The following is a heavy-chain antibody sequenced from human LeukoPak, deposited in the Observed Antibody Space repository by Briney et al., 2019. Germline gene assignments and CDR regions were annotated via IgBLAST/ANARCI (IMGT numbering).Heavy chain of an antibody. CDR2: MNTNRGNT. Sequence: ASVKVSFTCSGYTFTSYDINWIRQPNGQGLGWMGWMNTNRGNTGYAQKFQGRVTITRNTSISKAHMELSSQRSEDTAVYYCARGPYYYYMDVWGKGTTVTVSS. CDR3: ARGPYYYYMDV. CDR1: GYTFTSYD. V-gene: IGHV1-8*01. J-gene: IGHJ6*03.